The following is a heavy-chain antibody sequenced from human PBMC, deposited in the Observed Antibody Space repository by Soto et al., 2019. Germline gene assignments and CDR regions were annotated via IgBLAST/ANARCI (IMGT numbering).Heavy chain of an antibody. J-gene: IGHJ4*02. CDR2: INHSGST. CDR3: ARDKVLLWFGEPTALDY. Sequence: PSETLSLTCAVYGGSFSGYYWSWIRQPPGKGLEWIGEINHSGSTNYNPSLKSRVTISVDTSKNQFSLKLSSVTAADTAVYYCARDKVLLWFGEPTALDYWGPGTLVTVSS. D-gene: IGHD3-10*01. V-gene: IGHV4-34*01. CDR1: GGSFSGYY.